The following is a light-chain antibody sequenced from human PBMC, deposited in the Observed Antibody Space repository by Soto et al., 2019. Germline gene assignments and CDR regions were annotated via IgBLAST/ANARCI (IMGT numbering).Light chain of an antibody. CDR2: AAS. Sequence: DIQVTQSPSSLSASVGDRVTITCRASQSISNYLNWYQQKPGKAPKLLIYAASSLQSGVPSRFSGSGSGTDFTLTISSLQPEDFATYYCQQSYSTPLFTFGPGTKVDIK. CDR1: QSISNY. V-gene: IGKV1-39*01. J-gene: IGKJ3*01. CDR3: QQSYSTPLFT.